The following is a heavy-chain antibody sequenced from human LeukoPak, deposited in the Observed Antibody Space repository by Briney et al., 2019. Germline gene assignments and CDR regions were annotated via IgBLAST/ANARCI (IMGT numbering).Heavy chain of an antibody. CDR2: INAGDGST. J-gene: IGHJ4*02. V-gene: IGHV1-3*01. CDR1: GYNFIRYA. D-gene: IGHD1-26*01. CDR3: ARDKSGDVRVDFDY. Sequence: ASVTVSCKTSGYNFIRYAIQWVRQAPGQRLEWMGYINAGDGSTKYSQKFQGRVSITRDTSANTVYMELSSLRSEDTAIYYCARDKSGDVRVDFDYWGQGTLVTVSS.